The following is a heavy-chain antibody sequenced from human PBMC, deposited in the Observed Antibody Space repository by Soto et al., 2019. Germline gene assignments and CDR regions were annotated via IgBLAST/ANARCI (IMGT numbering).Heavy chain of an antibody. Sequence: SETLSLTCSVSGGSISTSRSYWAWIRQPPGKGLEWLANIFYSGSTFYNPSLASRVSVSVDTSKNEFSLKWRSVTAADTAVYYCARQPTTGDTDLWFDPWGQGTLVTVSS. CDR2: IFYSGST. D-gene: IGHD2-21*01. CDR3: ARQPTTGDTDLWFDP. J-gene: IGHJ5*02. V-gene: IGHV4-39*01. CDR1: GGSISTSRSY.